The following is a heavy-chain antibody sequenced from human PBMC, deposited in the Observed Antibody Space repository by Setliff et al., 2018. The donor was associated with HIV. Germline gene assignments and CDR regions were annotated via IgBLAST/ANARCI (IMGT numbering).Heavy chain of an antibody. V-gene: IGHV1-3*01. CDR2: SNSDNGNT. CDR1: GYTLSTYA. J-gene: IGHJ5*02. Sequence: ASVKVSCKASGYTLSTYALYWVRQAPGQRLEWMGWSNSDNGNTKFSQKFQGRLTITADTTASTAYMVLSSLTSEDTAVYYCARGGAREYQLLYNYFDPWGQGTLVTVSS. D-gene: IGHD2-2*01. CDR3: ARGGAREYQLLYNYFDP.